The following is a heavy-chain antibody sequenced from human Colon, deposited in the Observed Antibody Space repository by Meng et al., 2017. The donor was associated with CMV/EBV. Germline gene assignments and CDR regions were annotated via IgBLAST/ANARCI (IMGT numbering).Heavy chain of an antibody. CDR1: GYPFTASY. D-gene: IGHD6-19*01. CDR2: INPNTGST. J-gene: IGHJ4*02. V-gene: IGHV1-2*02. CDR3: ARESSGWFDY. Sequence: ASVKVSCKASGYPFTASYIHWVRQAPGQRFEWVGWINPNTGSTNYAAKFQGRLSVTRDTSTSSAYMELTSLTSDDTAVYYCARESSGWFDYWGQGTLVTVSS.